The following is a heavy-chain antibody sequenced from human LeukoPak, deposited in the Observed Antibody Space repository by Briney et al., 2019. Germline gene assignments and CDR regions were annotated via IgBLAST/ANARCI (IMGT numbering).Heavy chain of an antibody. D-gene: IGHD3-9*01. Sequence: QPGRSLRPSCAASGFTFSSYAMHWVRQAPGKGLEWVAVISYDGSNKYYADSVKGRFTISRDNSKNTLYLQMNSLRAEDTAVYYCARDGAKYYDILTGYLDYWGQGTLVTVSS. CDR3: ARDGAKYYDILTGYLDY. V-gene: IGHV3-30-3*01. CDR2: ISYDGSNK. CDR1: GFTFSSYA. J-gene: IGHJ4*02.